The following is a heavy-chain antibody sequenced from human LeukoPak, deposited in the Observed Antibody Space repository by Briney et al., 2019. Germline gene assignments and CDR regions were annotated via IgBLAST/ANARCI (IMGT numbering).Heavy chain of an antibody. V-gene: IGHV3-48*03. CDR3: ARGITY. CDR2: ISRSDNTI. Sequence: GGSLRLSCAASGFTFSSYEMNWVRQAPGKGLEGVSYISRSDNTIYYADSVKGRFTISRDNAKNSLYLQMNSLRAEDTAIYYCARGITYWGQGTLVTVSS. J-gene: IGHJ4*02. CDR1: GFTFSSYE. D-gene: IGHD1-14*01.